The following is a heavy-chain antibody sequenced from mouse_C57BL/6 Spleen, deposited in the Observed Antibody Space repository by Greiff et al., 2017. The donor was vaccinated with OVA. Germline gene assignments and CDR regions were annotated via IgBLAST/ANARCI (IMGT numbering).Heavy chain of an antibody. CDR1: GFSLTSYG. CDR2: IWRGGST. CDR3: AKRDSSLYYAMDY. Sequence: QVHVKQSGPGLVQPSQSLSITCTVSGFSLTSYGVHWVRQSPGKGLEWLGVIWRGGSTVYNAALMSSLGITKDNSKSQVFFKMNRLQADDTAIYYCAKRDSSLYYAMDYWGQGTSVTVSS. V-gene: IGHV2-5*01. J-gene: IGHJ4*01. D-gene: IGHD1-1*01.